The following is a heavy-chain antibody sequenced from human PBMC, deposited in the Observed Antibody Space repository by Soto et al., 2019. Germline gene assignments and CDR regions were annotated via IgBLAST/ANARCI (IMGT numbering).Heavy chain of an antibody. CDR3: ARGPPPPSDSYPHPYFDY. D-gene: IGHD2-21*01. CDR2: IYYSGNT. CDR1: GGSTGSGAYY. J-gene: IGHJ4*02. V-gene: IGHV4-31*03. Sequence: QVQLQESGPGLVKPSQTLSLTCTVSGGSTGSGAYYWSWIRQHPGKGLEWIGYIYYSGNTFYNPSPRSRFTISVDTSKNQFSLKLGSVSAADTAGYYCARGPPPPSDSYPHPYFDYWGQGTLVTVSS.